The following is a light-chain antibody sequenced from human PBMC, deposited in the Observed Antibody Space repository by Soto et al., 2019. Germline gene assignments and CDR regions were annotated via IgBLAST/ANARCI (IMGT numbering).Light chain of an antibody. CDR3: QQYKSGPPLT. Sequence: DIVMTQSPAILSVSLGERATLSCLASQSISDNFAWYQQRSGRPPTLLIFGASTRATGVPARFSGSGSGTEFALTISSRQSDDYAIYVCQQYKSGPPLTFGGGTKVE. CDR2: GAS. J-gene: IGKJ4*01. CDR1: QSISDN. V-gene: IGKV3-15*01.